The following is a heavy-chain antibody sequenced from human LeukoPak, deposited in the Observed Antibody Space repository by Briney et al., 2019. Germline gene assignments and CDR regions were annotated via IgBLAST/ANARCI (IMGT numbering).Heavy chain of an antibody. J-gene: IGHJ4*02. V-gene: IGHV1-24*01. D-gene: IGHD3-22*01. CDR1: GYSLTELA. Sequence: ASVKVSCKISGYSLTELAIHWVRQAPGKGLEWMGGSDPEDVKTSFAEKFQGRVTFTEDTSTDTAFMELSRLRSDDTAVHYCATFQAYANSGHLRPYFDYWGQGTLVTVSS. CDR2: SDPEDVKT. CDR3: ATFQAYANSGHLRPYFDY.